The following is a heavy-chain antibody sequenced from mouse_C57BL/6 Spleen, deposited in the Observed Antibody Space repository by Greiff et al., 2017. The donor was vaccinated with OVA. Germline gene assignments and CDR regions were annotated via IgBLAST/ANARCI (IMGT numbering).Heavy chain of an antibody. V-gene: IGHV1-82*01. Sequence: QVQLQQSGPELVKPGASVKISCKASGYAFSSSWMNWVKQRPGKGLEWIGRIYPGDGDTNYNGKFKGKATLTADKSSSTAYMQLSSLTSEDSAVYFGARRDYYGSSCFDYWGQGTTLTVSS. J-gene: IGHJ2*01. CDR1: GYAFSSSW. CDR3: ARRDYYGSSCFDY. CDR2: IYPGDGDT. D-gene: IGHD1-1*01.